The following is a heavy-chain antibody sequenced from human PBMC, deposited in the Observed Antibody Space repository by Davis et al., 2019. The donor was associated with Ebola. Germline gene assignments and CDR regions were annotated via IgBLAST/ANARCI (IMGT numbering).Heavy chain of an antibody. CDR3: ARIYLKLLWLRGYWFDP. CDR1: TSSSYW. V-gene: IGHV2-70*11. J-gene: IGHJ5*02. D-gene: IGHD3-10*01. CDR2: IDWDDDK. Sequence: TSSSYWMSWVRQTPGKALEWLARIDWDDDKYYSTSLKTRLTISKDTSKNQLVLTMTNMDPVDTATYYCARIYLKLLWLRGYWFDPWGQGTLVTVSS.